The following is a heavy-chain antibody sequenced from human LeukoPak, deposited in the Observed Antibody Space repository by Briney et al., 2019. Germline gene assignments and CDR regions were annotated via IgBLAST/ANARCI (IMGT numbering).Heavy chain of an antibody. D-gene: IGHD6-13*01. Sequence: RGCLRLSCADPGFTFSRFSMIWVRQAPGKGREWGVSISGGSLHKYHADSVKGRVTASRDTDPNSHCLRMNRVRAENTALYYCATRLTADSYEASDIWGQGKMVTVSS. J-gene: IGHJ3*02. CDR2: ISGGSLHK. CDR1: GFTFSRFS. CDR3: ATRLTADSYEASDI. V-gene: IGHV3-21*03.